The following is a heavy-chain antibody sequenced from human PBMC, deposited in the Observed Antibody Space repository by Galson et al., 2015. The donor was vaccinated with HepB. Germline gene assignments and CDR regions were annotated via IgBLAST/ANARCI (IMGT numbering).Heavy chain of an antibody. Sequence: SVTVSCKASGGTFSSYAISWVRQAPGQGLEWMGGIIPIFGTANYAQKFQGRVTITADKSTSTAYMELSSLRSEDTAVYYCASTYYYDSSGQRDAFDIWGQGTMVTVSS. V-gene: IGHV1-69*06. CDR1: GGTFSSYA. D-gene: IGHD3-22*01. CDR3: ASTYYYDSSGQRDAFDI. J-gene: IGHJ3*02. CDR2: IIPIFGTA.